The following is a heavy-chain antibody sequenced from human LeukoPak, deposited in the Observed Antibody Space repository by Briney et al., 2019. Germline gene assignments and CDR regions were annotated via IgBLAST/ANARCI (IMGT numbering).Heavy chain of an antibody. CDR2: ISSRGAAP. Sequence: GGSLRLSCAPSGFIFSSYGMSAVRQAPRKGLEWVSGISSRGAAPYSADSVKGRLTISRDNSKNTLYLHMNSLRAEGTAIDYCAKSQSLLSLWGPFDSWGQGTLVTVSS. CDR3: AKSQSLLSLWGPFDS. CDR1: GFIFSSYG. J-gene: IGHJ4*02. V-gene: IGHV3-23*01. D-gene: IGHD3-16*01.